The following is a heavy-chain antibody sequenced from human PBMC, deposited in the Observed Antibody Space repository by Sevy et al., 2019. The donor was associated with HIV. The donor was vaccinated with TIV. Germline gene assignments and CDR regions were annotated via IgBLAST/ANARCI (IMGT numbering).Heavy chain of an antibody. D-gene: IGHD5-18*01. CDR2: IYYSGST. V-gene: IGHV4-30-4*01. CDR3: AREGYSYGYAGMDV. J-gene: IGHJ6*02. CDR1: GGSISSGDYY. Sequence: SETLSLACTVSGGSISSGDYYWSWIRQPPGKGLEWIGYIYYSGSTYYNPSLKSLVTISVDTSKNQFSLKLSSVTAADTAVYYCAREGYSYGYAGMDVWGQGTTVTVSS.